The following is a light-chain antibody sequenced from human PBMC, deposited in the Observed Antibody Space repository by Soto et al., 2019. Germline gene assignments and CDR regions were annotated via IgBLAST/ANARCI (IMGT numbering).Light chain of an antibody. J-gene: IGKJ5*01. CDR2: GAS. V-gene: IGKV3-20*01. CDR3: QQYGSSPIT. CDR1: QSVTIR. Sequence: MLTQSPCTLSLSPGERATLSCGASQSVTIRLAWYQQRPGQSPRLLISGASNRASGVPYRFSGRGSATDFTLTISRLEPEDFAMYYCQQYGSSPITFGQGTRLAIK.